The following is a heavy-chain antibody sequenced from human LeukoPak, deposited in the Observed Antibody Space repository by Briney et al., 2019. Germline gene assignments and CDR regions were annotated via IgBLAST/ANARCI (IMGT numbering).Heavy chain of an antibody. CDR2: NRGGTT. CDR3: AKSVYHSGNY. J-gene: IGHJ4*02. Sequence: VGSLRLSCAASGFTISTYGMSWVRQAPGKGLELVSSNRGGTTYYADSVKGRFTISRDNSKNTVSLQMNSLRAEDTAVYYCAKSVYHSGNYWGQGTLVTVSS. D-gene: IGHD3-10*01. CDR1: GFTISTYG. V-gene: IGHV3-23*01.